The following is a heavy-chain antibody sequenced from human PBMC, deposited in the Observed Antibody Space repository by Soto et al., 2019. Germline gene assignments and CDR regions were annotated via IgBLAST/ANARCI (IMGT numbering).Heavy chain of an antibody. CDR2: ITHSGDT. J-gene: IGHJ1*01. V-gene: IGHV4-34*01. Sequence: QVQLQQWGAGLLKPWETLSLTCAVYSGSFSGYYFFWIRQPPGKGLEWIGEITHSGDTNYNPSLASRLTISIDTSKNQFSLNLNSVTAADTAVYYCGRGQGAVWPLGGIWGQGTLLTVSS. D-gene: IGHD3-16*01. CDR1: SGSFSGYY. CDR3: GRGQGAVWPLGGI.